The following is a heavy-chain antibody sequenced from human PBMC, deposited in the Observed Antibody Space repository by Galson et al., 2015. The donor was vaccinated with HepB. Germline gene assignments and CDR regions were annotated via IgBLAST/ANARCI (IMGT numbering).Heavy chain of an antibody. J-gene: IGHJ4*02. Sequence: SETLSLTCTVSGGSISSYYWSWIRQPPGKGLEWIGYVYYSGSTNYNPSLKSRVTISVDTSKNQFSLKLSSVTAADTAVFYCARGVLDYYGSRSTYYFDYWGQGTLVTVSS. CDR2: VYYSGST. V-gene: IGHV4-59*01. CDR1: GGSISSYY. CDR3: ARGVLDYYGSRSTYYFDY. D-gene: IGHD3-10*01.